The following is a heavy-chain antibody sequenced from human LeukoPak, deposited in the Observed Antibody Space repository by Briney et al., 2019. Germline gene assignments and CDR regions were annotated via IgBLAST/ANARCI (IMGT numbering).Heavy chain of an antibody. CDR2: IYPGDSNT. CDR3: ARHVVPNGSSSWFDP. D-gene: IGHD6-13*01. J-gene: IGHJ5*02. V-gene: IGHV5-51*01. Sequence: GESLKISCKASGYSFASYWIGWVRQMPGKGLEWMGFIYPGDSNTRYSPSFQGQVTISADTSISTAYLQWSSLKASDTAMYYCARHVVPNGSSSWFDPWGQGTLVTVSS. CDR1: GYSFASYW.